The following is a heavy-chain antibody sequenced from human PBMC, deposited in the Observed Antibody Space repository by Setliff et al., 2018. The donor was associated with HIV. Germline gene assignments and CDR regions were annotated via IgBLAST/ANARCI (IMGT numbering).Heavy chain of an antibody. Sequence: LRLSCVASGFTFNSYWMYWVRQAPGKGLVCGSRVNNDGTDTIYADSVKGRFTISRDNAKSTVYLQMGSLSADDTAIYYCARKFRPGHGVDVWGQGTTVTVSS. CDR3: ARKFRPGHGVDV. J-gene: IGHJ6*02. CDR2: VNNDGTDT. V-gene: IGHV3-74*01. CDR1: GFTFNSYW. D-gene: IGHD3-10*01.